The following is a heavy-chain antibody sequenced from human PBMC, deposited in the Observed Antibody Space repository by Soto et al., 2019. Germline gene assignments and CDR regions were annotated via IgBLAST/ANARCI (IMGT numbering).Heavy chain of an antibody. V-gene: IGHV4-39*01. Sequence: SETLSLTCAVSGGSISGSSHYWGWIRQPPMKGLEWIGNIFYSGSTYYNPSLKSRVTISVDTSKNQFSLKLNSVTAADTAVYYCAVSSGWYFVPDDYYGMDVWGQGTTVTVSS. D-gene: IGHD6-19*01. CDR3: AVSSGWYFVPDDYYGMDV. CDR1: GGSISGSSHY. CDR2: IFYSGST. J-gene: IGHJ6*02.